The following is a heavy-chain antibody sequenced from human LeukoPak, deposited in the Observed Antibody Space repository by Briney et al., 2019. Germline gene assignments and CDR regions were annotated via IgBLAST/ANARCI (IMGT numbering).Heavy chain of an antibody. CDR1: GYSISTGYY. CDR3: AREGHIVVVTAIHNWFDP. J-gene: IGHJ5*02. Sequence: SETLSLTCTVSGYSISTGYYWGWIRQPPGKGLEWIGSIYHSGSTYYNPSLKSRVTISVDTSKNQFSLKLSSVTAADTAVHYCAREGHIVVVTAIHNWFDPWGQGTLVTVSS. V-gene: IGHV4-38-2*02. D-gene: IGHD2-21*02. CDR2: IYHSGST.